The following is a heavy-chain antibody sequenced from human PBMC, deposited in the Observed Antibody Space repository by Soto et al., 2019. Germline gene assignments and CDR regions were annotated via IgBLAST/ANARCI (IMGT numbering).Heavy chain of an antibody. J-gene: IGHJ3*02. CDR3: ARVPTLDYGGNWVDHAFDI. CDR2: ISYDETNK. CDR1: GFTFSNYA. D-gene: IGHD4-17*01. V-gene: IGHV3-30-3*01. Sequence: QVQLVESGGGVVQPGRSLRLSCAASGFTFSNYAMHWVRQAPGQGLEWVAVISYDETNKYYADSVKGRFTISRDNSNNTLCLQINSLRAEDTAVYYCARVPTLDYGGNWVDHAFDIWGQGTMVTVSS.